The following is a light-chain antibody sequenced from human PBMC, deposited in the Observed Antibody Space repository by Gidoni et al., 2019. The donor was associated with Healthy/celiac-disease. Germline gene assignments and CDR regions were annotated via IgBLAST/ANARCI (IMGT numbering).Light chain of an antibody. CDR3: QQYDNLLT. CDR2: DAS. J-gene: IGKJ4*01. V-gene: IGKV1-33*01. CDR1: QDISNY. Sequence: SSLSASVGDTVTITCQASQDISNYLNWYQQKPGKAPKHLIYDASNLETGVPSRFSGSGSGTDFTFTISSLQPEDIATYYCQQYDNLLTFGGGTKVEIK.